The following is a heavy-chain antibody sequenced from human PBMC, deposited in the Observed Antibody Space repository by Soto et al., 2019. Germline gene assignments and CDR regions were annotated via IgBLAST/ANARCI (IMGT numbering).Heavy chain of an antibody. Sequence: GGSLRLSCAASGFTFSSYGMHWVRQAPGKGLEWVAVIWYDGSNKYYADSVKGRFTISRDNSKNTLYLQMNSLRAEDTAVYYCARERDTAMGSLDYWGQGTLVTAPQ. D-gene: IGHD5-18*01. CDR3: ARERDTAMGSLDY. J-gene: IGHJ4*02. V-gene: IGHV3-33*01. CDR2: IWYDGSNK. CDR1: GFTFSSYG.